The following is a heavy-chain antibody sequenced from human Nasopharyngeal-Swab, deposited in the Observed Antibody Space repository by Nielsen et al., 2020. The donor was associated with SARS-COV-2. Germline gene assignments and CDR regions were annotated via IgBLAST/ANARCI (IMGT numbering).Heavy chain of an antibody. J-gene: IGHJ4*02. Sequence: SETLSLTCTVSGGSISSYHWSWIRQPPGKGLEWIGYIYHSGSTYYNPSLKSRVTISVDRSKNQFSLKLSSVTAADTAVYYCARGGVVPWFDYWGQGTLVTVSS. CDR1: GGSISSYH. D-gene: IGHD3-3*01. V-gene: IGHV4-59*12. CDR3: ARGGVVPWFDY. CDR2: IYHSGST.